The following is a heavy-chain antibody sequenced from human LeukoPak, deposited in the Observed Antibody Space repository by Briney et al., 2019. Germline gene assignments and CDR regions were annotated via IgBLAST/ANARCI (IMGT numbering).Heavy chain of an antibody. CDR1: GYTFTGYY. D-gene: IGHD6-19*01. CDR3: ASGDSSGWYYFDY. J-gene: IGHJ4*02. Sequence: ASVKVSCKASGYTFTGYYMHWVRQAPRQGLEWMGWINPNSGGTNYAQKFQGRVTMTRDTSISTAYMELSRLRSDDTAVYYCASGDSSGWYYFDYWGQGTLVTVSS. CDR2: INPNSGGT. V-gene: IGHV1-2*02.